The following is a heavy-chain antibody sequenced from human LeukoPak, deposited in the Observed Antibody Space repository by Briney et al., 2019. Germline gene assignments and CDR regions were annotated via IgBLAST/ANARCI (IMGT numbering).Heavy chain of an antibody. CDR3: ARDFWNIVGGPSGGFFDY. V-gene: IGHV1-18*01. CDR1: GYTFTSYG. Sequence: ASVKVSCKASGYTFTSYGISWVRQAPGQGLEWMGWISAYNGNTNYAQKLQGRVTMTTDTSTSTAYMELRSLRSDDTAVYYCARDFWNIVGGPSGGFFDYWGQGTLVTVSS. D-gene: IGHD1-26*01. CDR2: ISAYNGNT. J-gene: IGHJ4*02.